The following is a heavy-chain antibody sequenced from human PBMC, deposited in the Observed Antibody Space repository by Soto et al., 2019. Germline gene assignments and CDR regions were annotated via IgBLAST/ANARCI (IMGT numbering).Heavy chain of an antibody. Sequence: QVQLQESGPGLVKPSQTLSLTCTVSGGSINTGDYYWSWIRQHPGKGLEWIGYIYHSGSTDYNPSLKSRVTISLDMYKNQFSLKLSSVTAADTAVYYCARLIMVRGVINWYFDLWGRGTLVTVSS. CDR1: GGSINTGDYY. D-gene: IGHD3-10*01. V-gene: IGHV4-31*03. CDR3: ARLIMVRGVINWYFDL. J-gene: IGHJ2*01. CDR2: IYHSGST.